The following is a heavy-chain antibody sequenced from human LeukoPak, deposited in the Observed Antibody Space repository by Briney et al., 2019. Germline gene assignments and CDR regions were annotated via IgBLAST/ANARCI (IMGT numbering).Heavy chain of an antibody. D-gene: IGHD6-13*01. J-gene: IGHJ4*02. CDR2: ISYDGSNK. V-gene: IGHV3-30*18. CDR1: GFTFSSYG. CDR3: AKASSSYIFDY. Sequence: GGSLRLSCAASGFTFSSYGMHWVRQAPGKGPEWVAVISYDGSNKYYADSVKGRFTISRDNSKNTLYLQMNSLRAEDTAVYYCAKASSSYIFDYWGQGTLVTVSS.